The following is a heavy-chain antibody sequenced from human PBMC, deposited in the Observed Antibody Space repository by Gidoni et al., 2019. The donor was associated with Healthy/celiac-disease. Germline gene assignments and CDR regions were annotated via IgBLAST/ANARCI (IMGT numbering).Heavy chain of an antibody. Sequence: EVQLLESGGGLVQPGGLLRPSCAASGFTFSSYAMSWVRQAPGKGLGWVSAISGSGGSTYYADSVKSRFTISRDNSKNTLYLQMNSLRAEDTAVYYCAAPYSSGWYVEFDYWGQGTLVTVSS. CDR1: GFTFSSYA. CDR3: AAPYSSGWYVEFDY. D-gene: IGHD6-19*01. J-gene: IGHJ4*02. CDR2: ISGSGGST. V-gene: IGHV3-23*01.